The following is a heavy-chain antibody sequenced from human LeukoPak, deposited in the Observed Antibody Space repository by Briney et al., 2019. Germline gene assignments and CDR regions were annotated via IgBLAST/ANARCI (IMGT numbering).Heavy chain of an antibody. Sequence: GGSLRLSCEASGFIFSNSWMNWVRQAPGEGLEWVANINQDGSDQYYVDSVKGRFTISRDNAKNSLYLQLNSLRDEDTAVYYCARTTVTAERTNWSDPWDQGTLVIVSA. V-gene: IGHV3-7*01. J-gene: IGHJ5*02. CDR1: GFIFSNSW. CDR2: INQDGSDQ. CDR3: ARTTVTAERTNWSDP. D-gene: IGHD4-17*01.